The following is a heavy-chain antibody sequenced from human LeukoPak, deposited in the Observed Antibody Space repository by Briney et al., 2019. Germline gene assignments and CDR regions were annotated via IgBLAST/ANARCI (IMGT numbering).Heavy chain of an antibody. CDR1: GGSFSGYY. CDR2: INHSGST. Sequence: SGTLSLTCAVYGGSFSGYYWSWIRQPPGKGLEWIGEINHSGSTNYNPSLKSRVTISVDTSKNQFSLKLSSVTAADTAVYYCARHEDHIAVAGYNWFDPWGQGTLVTVSS. V-gene: IGHV4-34*01. D-gene: IGHD6-19*01. CDR3: ARHEDHIAVAGYNWFDP. J-gene: IGHJ5*02.